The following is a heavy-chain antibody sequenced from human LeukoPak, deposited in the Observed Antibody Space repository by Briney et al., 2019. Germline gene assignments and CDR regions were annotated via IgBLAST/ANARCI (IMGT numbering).Heavy chain of an antibody. J-gene: IGHJ4*02. Sequence: GALRLSCAASGFTFDDYAMHWVRQAPGKGLEWVSLISGDGGSTYYADSVKGRLTISRDNSRNTMFLQMNSLRAEDTAVYYCAGGTYDSSGYFHYYFDYWGQGTLATVSS. V-gene: IGHV3-43*02. D-gene: IGHD3-22*01. CDR1: GFTFDDYA. CDR2: ISGDGGST. CDR3: AGGTYDSSGYFHYYFDY.